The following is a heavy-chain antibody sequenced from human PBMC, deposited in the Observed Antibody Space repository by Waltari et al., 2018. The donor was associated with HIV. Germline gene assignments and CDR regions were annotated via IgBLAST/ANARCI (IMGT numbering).Heavy chain of an antibody. CDR2: IDWDDDK. CDR3: ARIPDCSSTSCYFDY. CDR1: GFSLSTSGMC. Sequence: QVTLRESGPALVKPTQTLTLTCTFSGFSLSTSGMCVSWIRQPPGKALEWLARIDWDDDKYYSTSLKTRLTISKDTSKNQVVLTMTNMDPVDTATYYCARIPDCSSTSCYFDYWGQGTLVTVSS. J-gene: IGHJ4*02. V-gene: IGHV2-70*15. D-gene: IGHD2-2*01.